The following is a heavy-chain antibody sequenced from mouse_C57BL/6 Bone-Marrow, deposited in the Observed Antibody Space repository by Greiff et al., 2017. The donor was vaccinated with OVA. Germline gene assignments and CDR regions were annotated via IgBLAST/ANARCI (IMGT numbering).Heavy chain of an antibody. CDR2: IYPGIGNT. D-gene: IGHD2-2*01. J-gene: IGHJ4*01. CDR3: ARTGYDAYYYAMDY. CDR1: GYSFTSYY. V-gene: IGHV1-66*01. Sequence: QVQLQQSGPELVKPGASVKISCKASGYSFTSYYIHWVKQRPGQGLEWIGWIYPGIGNTKYNEKFKGKATLTADTSSSTAYMQLSSLTSEDSAVYYCARTGYDAYYYAMDYWGQGTSVTVSS.